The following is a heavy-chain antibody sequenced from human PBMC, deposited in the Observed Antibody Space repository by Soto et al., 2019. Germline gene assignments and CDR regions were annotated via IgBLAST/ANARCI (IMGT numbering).Heavy chain of an antibody. V-gene: IGHV1-69*06. Sequence: SVKVSCKASGGTFSSYAISWVRQAPGQGLEWMGGIIPIFGTANYAQKFQGRVTITADKSTSTAYMELSSLRSEDTAVYYCARDQGRSPWRGTDFMDVWRQLTTVTASS. CDR2: IIPIFGTA. D-gene: IGHD3-3*01. CDR1: GGTFSSYA. J-gene: IGHJ6*02. CDR3: ARDQGRSPWRGTDFMDV.